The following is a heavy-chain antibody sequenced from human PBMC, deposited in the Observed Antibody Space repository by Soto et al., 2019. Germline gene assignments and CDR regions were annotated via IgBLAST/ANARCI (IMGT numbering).Heavy chain of an antibody. CDR3: ASDNDRQDLGGNDYYSGDV. D-gene: IGHD1-1*01. CDR2: IMPIFRTP. J-gene: IGHJ6*02. CDR1: GGTFRNSA. V-gene: IGHV1-69*12. Sequence: QVQLEQSGAEVKKPGSSVKVSCKASGGTFRNSAISWVRQAPGQGLEWMGGIMPIFRTPDYAQKFQGRVTITADESTSTPEMEWTGPRSDDTALYYCASDNDRQDLGGNDYYSGDVWCQGTTVTGSS.